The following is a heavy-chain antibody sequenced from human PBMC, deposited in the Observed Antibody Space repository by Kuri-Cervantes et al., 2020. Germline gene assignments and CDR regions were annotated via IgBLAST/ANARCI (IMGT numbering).Heavy chain of an antibody. CDR3: ATELIGSHGSCIDF. J-gene: IGHJ4*02. V-gene: IGHV3-33*08. D-gene: IGHD2-15*01. CDR1: GFTVSSNY. CDR2: IWSDGSHP. Sequence: GGSLRLSCAASGFTVSSNYMSWVRQAPGKGLEWVALIWSDGSHPLHAASVKGRFTISRDNSKNTLFLQMNSVTAEDTATYYCATELIGSHGSCIDFWGQGTPVTVSS.